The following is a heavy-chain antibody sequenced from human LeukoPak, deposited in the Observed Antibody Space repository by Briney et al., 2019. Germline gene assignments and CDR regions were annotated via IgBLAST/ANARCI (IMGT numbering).Heavy chain of an antibody. CDR1: GFTFSSYW. CDR2: INSDGSST. D-gene: IGHD7-27*01. CDR3: ARAHNWGSSYFDL. J-gene: IGHJ2*01. Sequence: PGGSLRLSCAASGFTFSSYWMHWVRQAPGKGLVWVSRINSDGSSTSYADSVKGRFTISRDNAKNTLYLQMNRLRAEDTAVYYCARAHNWGSSYFDLWGRGTLVTVSS. V-gene: IGHV3-74*01.